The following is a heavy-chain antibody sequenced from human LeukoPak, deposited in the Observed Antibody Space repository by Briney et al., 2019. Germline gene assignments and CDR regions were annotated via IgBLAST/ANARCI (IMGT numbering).Heavy chain of an antibody. CDR1: GYSISSGYY. CDR2: IYYSGST. J-gene: IGHJ6*03. V-gene: IGHV4-38-2*02. Sequence: SETLSLTCTVSGYSISSGYYWGWIRQPPGKGLEWIGSIYYSGSTYYNPSLKSRVTISVDTSKNQFSLKLSSVTAADTAVYYCARVLYPSYYYYYYMDVWGKGTTVTVSS. CDR3: ARVLYPSYYYYYYMDV. D-gene: IGHD3-16*01.